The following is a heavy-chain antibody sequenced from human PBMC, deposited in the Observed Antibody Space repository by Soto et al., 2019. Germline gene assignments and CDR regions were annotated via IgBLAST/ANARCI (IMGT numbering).Heavy chain of an antibody. CDR2: VYASGST. CDR3: ARGRKGDSTSWYVD. V-gene: IGHV4-4*07. Sequence: SETLSLTCSVSGASISNYYWIWIRQPAGKGLEWIGSVYASGSTNYSPSLKRRVTMSVDTSENQFSLQLSSVTAADTAVYYCARGRKGDSTSWYVDWGQGTLVTVSS. D-gene: IGHD6-13*01. J-gene: IGHJ4*01. CDR1: GASISNYY.